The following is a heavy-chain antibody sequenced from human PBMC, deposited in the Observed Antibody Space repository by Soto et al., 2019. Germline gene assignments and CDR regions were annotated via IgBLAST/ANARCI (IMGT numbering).Heavy chain of an antibody. CDR3: ARDFAYFDS. CDR1: GGSISAGDYY. Sequence: PSETLSLTCTVSGGSISAGDYYWNWIRQPPGKGLEWIGYIYYTGTTKYNPSLKSRATLSMDTSKNQFSLNLDSVTAADTAVYFCARDFAYFDSWGQGTLVTVSA. J-gene: IGHJ4*02. V-gene: IGHV4-30-4*02. CDR2: IYYTGTT. D-gene: IGHD3-3*01.